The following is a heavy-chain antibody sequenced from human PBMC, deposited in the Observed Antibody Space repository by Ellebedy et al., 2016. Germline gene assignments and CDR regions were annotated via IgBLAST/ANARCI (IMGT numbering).Heavy chain of an antibody. J-gene: IGHJ4*02. D-gene: IGHD7-27*01. CDR1: GDSITSGGYS. V-gene: IGHV4-30-2*01. Sequence: SETLSLXXTVSGDSITSGGYSWTWIRQPPGKGLEWIGYIYPGGRRKSNPSLQSRVAISIDTSKNQFSLKLTSLTAADTAVYYCARETNWYYFDFWGQGSLVTVSS. CDR3: ARETNWYYFDF. CDR2: IYPGGRR.